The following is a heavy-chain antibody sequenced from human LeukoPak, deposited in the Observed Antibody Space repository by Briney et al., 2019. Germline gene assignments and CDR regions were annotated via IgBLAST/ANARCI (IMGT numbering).Heavy chain of an antibody. CDR1: GFTFSNFG. Sequence: GGSLRLSCAASGFTFSNFGVNWARQAPGKGLEWVSYISSRSSTIYYADSVKGRCTISRDNAKNSLYLQMNSLRAEDTAVYYCARDEGNTGYYYWGQGTLVTVSS. CDR3: ARDEGNTGYYY. V-gene: IGHV3-48*04. CDR2: ISSRSSTI. J-gene: IGHJ4*02. D-gene: IGHD3-9*01.